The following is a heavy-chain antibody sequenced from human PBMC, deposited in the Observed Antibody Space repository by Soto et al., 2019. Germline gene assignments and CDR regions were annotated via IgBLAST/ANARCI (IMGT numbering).Heavy chain of an antibody. J-gene: IGHJ4*02. D-gene: IGHD3-3*01. Sequence: QVQLVQSGAEVKKPGSSVKVSCKASGGSFGNSAINWVRQTPGQGLEWLGGFIPVYRTLNYAQKFQGRVTIPADESTGTAYMTLSSLVSDDTAVYYCATGVICIGYFTVDSWGQGTRVTVSS. CDR3: ATGVICIGYFTVDS. CDR1: GGSFGNSA. V-gene: IGHV1-69*01. CDR2: FIPVYRTL.